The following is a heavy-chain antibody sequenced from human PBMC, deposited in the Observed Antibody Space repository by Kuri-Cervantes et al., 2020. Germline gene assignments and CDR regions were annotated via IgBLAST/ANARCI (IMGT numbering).Heavy chain of an antibody. V-gene: IGHV3-53*01. D-gene: IGHD4-17*01. CDR1: GFTVTKTY. Sequence: GESLKISCEASGFTVTKTYMSWVGQAPGKGLESVSIFYGSSTTYYSDSVKGRFNISRDNSKNTVYPQMNSLRAEDTAMYYCARDRWTHDYGDYDAFDIWGHGTMVTVSS. J-gene: IGHJ3*02. CDR3: ARDRWTHDYGDYDAFDI. CDR2: FYGSSTT.